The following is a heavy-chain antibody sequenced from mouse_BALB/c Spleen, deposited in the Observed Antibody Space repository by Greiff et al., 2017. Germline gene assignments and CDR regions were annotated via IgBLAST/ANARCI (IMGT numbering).Heavy chain of an antibody. D-gene: IGHD1-1*02. CDR2: ISSGSSTI. J-gene: IGHJ2*01. CDR1: GFTFSSFG. CDR3: ARDGTYGLDY. Sequence: EVKLMESGGGLVQPGGSRKLSCAASGFTFSSFGMHWVRQAPEKGLEWVAYISSGSSTIYYADTVKGRFTISRDNPKNTLFLQMTSLRSEDTAMYYCARDGTYGLDYWGQGTTLTVSS. V-gene: IGHV5-17*02.